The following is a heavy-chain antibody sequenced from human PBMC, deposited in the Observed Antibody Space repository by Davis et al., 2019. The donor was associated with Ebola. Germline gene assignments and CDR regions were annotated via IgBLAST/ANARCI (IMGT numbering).Heavy chain of an antibody. CDR2: INHSGST. Sequence: SETLSLTCAVYGGSFSGYYWSWIRQPPGKGLEWIGEINHSGSTNYNPSLKSRVTISVDTSKNQFSLKLSSVTAADTAVYYCARFLGVVISNAFDIWGQGTMVTVSS. V-gene: IGHV4-34*01. CDR1: GGSFSGYY. CDR3: ARFLGVVISNAFDI. D-gene: IGHD3-3*01. J-gene: IGHJ3*02.